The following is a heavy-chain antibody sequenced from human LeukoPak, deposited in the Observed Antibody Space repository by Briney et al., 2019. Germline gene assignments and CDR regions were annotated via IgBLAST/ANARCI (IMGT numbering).Heavy chain of an antibody. J-gene: IGHJ5*02. D-gene: IGHD1-26*01. Sequence: ASVKISCKVSGYTFTDYYMHWVQQAPGKGLEWMGLVGPEDGETIYAEKFQGRVTITADTSTDTAYMELSSLRSEDTAVYYCATLVGAHDWFDPWGQGTLVTVSS. CDR2: VGPEDGET. CDR3: ATLVGAHDWFDP. V-gene: IGHV1-69-2*01. CDR1: GYTFTDYY.